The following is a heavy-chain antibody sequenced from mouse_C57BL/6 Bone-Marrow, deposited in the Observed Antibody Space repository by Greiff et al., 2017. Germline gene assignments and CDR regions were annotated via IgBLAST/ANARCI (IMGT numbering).Heavy chain of an antibody. CDR3: AREGSWFAY. CDR1: GYTFTSYW. Sequence: QVQLQQPGAELVMPGASVKLSCKASGYTFTSYWMHWVKQRPGQGLEWIGEIDPSDSYTNYNQKFKGKSTLTVDKSSSTAYMQLSSLTSEDSAVYSCAREGSWFAYWGQGTLVTVSA. J-gene: IGHJ3*01. V-gene: IGHV1-69*01. CDR2: IDPSDSYT.